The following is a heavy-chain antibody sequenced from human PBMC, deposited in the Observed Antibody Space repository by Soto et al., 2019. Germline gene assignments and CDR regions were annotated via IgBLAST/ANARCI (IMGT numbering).Heavy chain of an antibody. V-gene: IGHV1-3*04. D-gene: IGHD3-10*01. CDR3: ARVHPTMVRGVNLNWFDP. J-gene: IGHJ5*02. CDR1: GYTFTNYF. Sequence: ASVKVSCKTSGYTFTNYFMHWVRQAPGQRPEWMGCINTGNGDTNYSRNFQGRVTFGRDTSASSAYMELSSLRSDDTAVYCCARVHPTMVRGVNLNWFDPWGQGTLVTVSS. CDR2: INTGNGDT.